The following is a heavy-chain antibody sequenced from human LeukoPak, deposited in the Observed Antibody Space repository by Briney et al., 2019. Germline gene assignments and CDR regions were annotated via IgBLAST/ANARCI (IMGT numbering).Heavy chain of an antibody. D-gene: IGHD7-27*01. Sequence: PGGSLRLSCAASGFTFSSYSMNWVRQAPGKGPEWVSSIGSSSNYIYYADSVKGRFTVFRDNAKNSLYLQMNSLRAEDTAVYYCARDRLGITDDWWGQGTLVTVSS. CDR3: ARDRLGITDDW. CDR2: IGSSSNYI. V-gene: IGHV3-21*01. CDR1: GFTFSSYS. J-gene: IGHJ4*02.